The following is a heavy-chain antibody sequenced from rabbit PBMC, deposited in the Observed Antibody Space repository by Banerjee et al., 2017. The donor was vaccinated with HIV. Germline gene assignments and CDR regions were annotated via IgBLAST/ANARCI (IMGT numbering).Heavy chain of an antibody. J-gene: IGHJ6*01. Sequence: QEQLEESGGDLVKPEGSLTLTCTASGFSFSNGYVMCWVRQAPGKGLGWIACINTISGDTVYASWAKGLFTVSKTSSTTVTLQMTSLTAADTATYFCARSDDAGYGFDLWGPGTLVTVS. CDR3: ARSDDAGYGFDL. CDR1: GFSFSNGYV. V-gene: IGHV1S45*01. CDR2: INTISGDT. D-gene: IGHD6-1*01.